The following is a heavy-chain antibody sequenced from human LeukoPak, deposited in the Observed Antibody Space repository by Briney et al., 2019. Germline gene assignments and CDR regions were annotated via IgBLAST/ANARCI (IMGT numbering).Heavy chain of an antibody. CDR2: IYYSGST. J-gene: IGHJ4*02. CDR3: ARRSRRELPDY. Sequence: PSKTLSLTCTVSGGSISSSSYYWGWIRQPPGKGLEWIGSIYYSGSTYDNPSLESRVTISVDTSKNQFSLKLSSVTAADTAGYYCARRSRRELPDYWGQGTLVTVSS. D-gene: IGHD3-10*01. CDR1: GGSISSSSYY. V-gene: IGHV4-39*01.